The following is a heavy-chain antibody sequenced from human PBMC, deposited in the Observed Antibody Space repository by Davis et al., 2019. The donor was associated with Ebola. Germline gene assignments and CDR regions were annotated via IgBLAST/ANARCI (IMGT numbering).Heavy chain of an antibody. CDR3: ARRRGDSSGYYVDY. Sequence: ASVKVSCKASGYTFTSYGIIWVRQAPVQGLEWMGWITTYNGNTNYAQNLQGRVTMTKDTSTSTAYMELRSLRSDDTAVYYCARRRGDSSGYYVDYWGQGTLVTVSS. J-gene: IGHJ4*02. D-gene: IGHD3-22*01. CDR1: GYTFTSYG. CDR2: ITTYNGNT. V-gene: IGHV1-18*01.